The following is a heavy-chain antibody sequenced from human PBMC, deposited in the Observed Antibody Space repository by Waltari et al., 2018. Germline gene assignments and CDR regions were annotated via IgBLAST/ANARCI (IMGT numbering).Heavy chain of an antibody. CDR3: ARAPLFSYYYGMDV. CDR2: IYYSGST. Sequence: QVQLQESGPGLVKPSETLSLTCTVSGGSISSHYWSWIRQPPGKGLEWIGYIYYSGSTNYNPSLMSRVTISVDTSKIQFSLKLSSVTAADTAVYYCARAPLFSYYYGMDVWGQGTTVTVSS. CDR1: GGSISSHY. V-gene: IGHV4-59*11. D-gene: IGHD3-3*01. J-gene: IGHJ6*02.